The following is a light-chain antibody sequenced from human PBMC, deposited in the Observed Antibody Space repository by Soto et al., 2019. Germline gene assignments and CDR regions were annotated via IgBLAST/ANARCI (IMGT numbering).Light chain of an antibody. Sequence: DAVLTQSPLSLPVTLGQPATISCRSSQSLVFSDGNTYLNWFQQSPGQSPRRLISKVFHRGSGVPDRFNGSGSGTDVTLGISRVEDEDFGVYYCLQGTHWPWTFGQGNKVEF. J-gene: IGKJ1*01. V-gene: IGKV2-30*01. CDR2: KVF. CDR1: QSLVFSDGNTY. CDR3: LQGTHWPWT.